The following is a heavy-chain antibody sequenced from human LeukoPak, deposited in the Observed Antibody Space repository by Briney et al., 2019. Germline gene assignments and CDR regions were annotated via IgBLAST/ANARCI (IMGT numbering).Heavy chain of an antibody. CDR1: GGSISSSSYY. V-gene: IGHV4-39*01. J-gene: IGHJ4*02. Sequence: SETLSLTCTVSGGSISSSSYYWGWVRQPPGKGPEWIGSIYYSGSTYYNPSLKSRVTISVDTSKNQFSLKLSSVTAADTAVYYCARQFVAAAASFDYWGQGTLVTVSS. CDR2: IYYSGST. CDR3: ARQFVAAAASFDY. D-gene: IGHD6-13*01.